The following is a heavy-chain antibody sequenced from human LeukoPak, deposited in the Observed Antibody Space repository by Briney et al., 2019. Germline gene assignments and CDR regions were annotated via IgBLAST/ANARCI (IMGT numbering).Heavy chain of an antibody. V-gene: IGHV1-46*01. Sequence: ASVKVSCKASGYTFTSYFIHWVRQAPGQGLEWMGVINPSGGSTSYAQKFQGRVTMTRDTSTSTVYMELRSLRSEDTAVYYCARGPAWFGESYFDYWGQGTLVTVSS. J-gene: IGHJ4*02. D-gene: IGHD3-10*01. CDR1: GYTFTSYF. CDR3: ARGPAWFGESYFDY. CDR2: INPSGGST.